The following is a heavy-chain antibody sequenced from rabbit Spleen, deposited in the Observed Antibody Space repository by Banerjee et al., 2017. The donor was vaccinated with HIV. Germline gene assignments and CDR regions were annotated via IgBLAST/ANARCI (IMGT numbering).Heavy chain of an antibody. D-gene: IGHD1-1*01. CDR2: IDTGSSAFT. CDR3: ARGYASSSGLPTYYFNL. V-gene: IGHV1S40*01. J-gene: IGHJ4*01. Sequence: QSLEESGGDLVKPGASLTLTCTVSGFSFSSNWICWVRQAPGKGLEWIACIDTGSSAFTYFATWAKGRFTCSKTSSTTVTLQMTRLTAADTATYFCARGYASSSGLPTYYFNLWGPGTLVTVS. CDR1: GFSFSSNW.